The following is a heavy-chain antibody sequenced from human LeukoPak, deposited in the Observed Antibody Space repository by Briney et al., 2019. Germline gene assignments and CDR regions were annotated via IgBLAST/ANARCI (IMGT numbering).Heavy chain of an antibody. CDR3: ARDSQLGVDY. D-gene: IGHD6-13*01. J-gene: IGHJ4*02. CDR2: IHYSGST. V-gene: IGHV4-59*01. Sequence: SETLSLTCTVSGGSISSYYWSWIRQPPGKGLEWIGYIHYSGSTNYNPSLKSRVTISVDTSKNQFSLKLSSVTAADTAVYYCARDSQLGVDYWGQGTLVTVSS. CDR1: GGSISSYY.